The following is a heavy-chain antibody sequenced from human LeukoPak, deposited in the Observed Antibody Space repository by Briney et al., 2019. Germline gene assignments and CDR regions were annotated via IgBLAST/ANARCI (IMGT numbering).Heavy chain of an antibody. Sequence: SETLSLTRTVSGGSISSGGYYWSWIRQHPGKGLEWIGYIYYSGSTYYNPSLKSRVTISVDTSKNQFSLKLSSVTAADTAVYYCARASAYCSGGSCYRNWFDPWGQGTLVTVSS. CDR1: GGSISSGGYY. J-gene: IGHJ5*02. CDR3: ARASAYCSGGSCYRNWFDP. D-gene: IGHD2-15*01. V-gene: IGHV4-31*03. CDR2: IYYSGST.